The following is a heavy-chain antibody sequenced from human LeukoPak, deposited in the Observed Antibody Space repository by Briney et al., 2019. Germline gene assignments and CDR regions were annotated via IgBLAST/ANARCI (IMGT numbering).Heavy chain of an antibody. CDR2: ISSSSSYI. Sequence: PGGSLRLSCGASGFTFSSYSMNWVRQAPGKGLEWVSSISSSSSYIYYADSVKGRFTISRDNAKNSLYLQMNSLRTEDTALYYCAKGKNTGSYLSHVDYWGQGTLVTVSS. CDR1: GFTFSSYS. J-gene: IGHJ4*02. V-gene: IGHV3-21*04. CDR3: AKGKNTGSYLSHVDY. D-gene: IGHD3-10*01.